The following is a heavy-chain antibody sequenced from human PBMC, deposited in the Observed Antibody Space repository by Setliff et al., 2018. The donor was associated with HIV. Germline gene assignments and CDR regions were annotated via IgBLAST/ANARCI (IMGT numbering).Heavy chain of an antibody. CDR3: ARGGGTSSPIDYHYYIDV. Sequence: PSETLSLTCTVSGGSINSRSYSWGWIRQPPGKGLEWIGSFYYTGSTYYSPSLRSRVTISVDTSGHQFSLKLTSVTAADTAIYYCARGGGTSSPIDYHYYIDVWGKGTTVTVSS. V-gene: IGHV4-39*02. CDR1: GGSINSRSYS. D-gene: IGHD6-6*01. J-gene: IGHJ6*03. CDR2: FYYTGST.